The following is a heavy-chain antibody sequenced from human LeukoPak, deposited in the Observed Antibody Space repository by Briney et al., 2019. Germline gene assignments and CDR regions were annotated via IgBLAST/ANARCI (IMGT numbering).Heavy chain of an antibody. D-gene: IGHD3-22*01. CDR1: GASISSHY. V-gene: IGHV4-59*08. CDR3: ARAPGFNGHYFLDY. Sequence: SETLSLSCTVAGASISSHYWSWIRQSPGNELEWIGHIYYIGTTSHNPSLKSRVTISVDTSKNQFSLQLISVTAADTAVYYCARAPGFNGHYFLDYWGQGTLVTVSS. CDR2: IYYIGTT. J-gene: IGHJ4*02.